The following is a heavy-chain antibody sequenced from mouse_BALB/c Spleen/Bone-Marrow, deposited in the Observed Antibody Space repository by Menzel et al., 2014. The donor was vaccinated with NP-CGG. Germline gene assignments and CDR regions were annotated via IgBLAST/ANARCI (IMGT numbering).Heavy chain of an antibody. J-gene: IGHJ3*01. V-gene: IGHV7-1*02. CDR1: GFTFSDFY. CDR3: ARDVGYGNYFVY. D-gene: IGHD2-10*02. Sequence: EVKVEESGGGLVQPGDSLRLSCTTSGFTFSDFYMEWVRQPPGEGLEWIATSRNKAKYYTTEYSASVKGRFIVSRDTSQSVLYLQMNALRAEDAAIYYCARDVGYGNYFVYWGQGTLVTVSA. CDR2: SRNKAKYYTT.